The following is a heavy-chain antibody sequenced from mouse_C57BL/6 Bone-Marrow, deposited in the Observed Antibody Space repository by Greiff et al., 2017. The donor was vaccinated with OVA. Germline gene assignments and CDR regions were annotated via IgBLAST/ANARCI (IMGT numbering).Heavy chain of an antibody. CDR1: GFTFSDYG. J-gene: IGHJ4*01. Sequence: EVKLQESGGGLVQPGGSLKLSCAASGFTFSDYGMAWVRQAPRKGPEWVAFISNLAYSIYYADTVTGRFTISRENAKNTLYLEMSSLRSEDTAMYYCARQGTTVVATRAMDYWGQGTSVTVSS. CDR2: ISNLAYSI. D-gene: IGHD1-1*01. CDR3: ARQGTTVVATRAMDY. V-gene: IGHV5-15*01.